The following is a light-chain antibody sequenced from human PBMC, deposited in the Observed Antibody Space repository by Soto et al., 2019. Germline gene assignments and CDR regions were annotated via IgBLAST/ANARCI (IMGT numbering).Light chain of an antibody. J-gene: IGKJ4*01. V-gene: IGKV1-39*01. CDR2: AAS. Sequence: DFQMTQSPSSLSASVGVRVTITCRASQSISSYLNWYQQKPGKAPKLLIYAASSLQSGVPSRFSGSGSGTDFTLTISSLQPEDFATYYCQQSYSTPPTFGGGTKVEIK. CDR1: QSISSY. CDR3: QQSYSTPPT.